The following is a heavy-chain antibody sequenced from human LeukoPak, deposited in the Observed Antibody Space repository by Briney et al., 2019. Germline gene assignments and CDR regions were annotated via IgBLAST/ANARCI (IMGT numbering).Heavy chain of an antibody. Sequence: ASVKVSCKASGGTFSSYAISWVRQAPGQGLEWMGRIIPILGIANYAQKFQGRVTITADKSTSTAYMELSSLRSEDTAVYYCARDVAVAGTPDDAFDIWGQGTMVTVSS. V-gene: IGHV1-69*04. CDR2: IIPILGIA. CDR3: ARDVAVAGTPDDAFDI. J-gene: IGHJ3*02. D-gene: IGHD6-19*01. CDR1: GGTFSSYA.